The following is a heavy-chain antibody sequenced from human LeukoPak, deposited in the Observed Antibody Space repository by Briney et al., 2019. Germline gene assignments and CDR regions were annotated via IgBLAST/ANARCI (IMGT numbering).Heavy chain of an antibody. D-gene: IGHD3-10*01. CDR2: IYYXEST. CDR1: GXXXXXXY. Sequence: SEALSLTCTVXGXXXXXXYXXXXXXPPGXXLXWXXXIYYXESTNXNPSLKSRVTISVDTSKNQFSLNLSSVTAADTAXYXCARGSRQGVFDPWGQGTLVTVSA. J-gene: IGHJ5*02. CDR3: ARGSRQGVFDP. V-gene: IGHV4-59*01.